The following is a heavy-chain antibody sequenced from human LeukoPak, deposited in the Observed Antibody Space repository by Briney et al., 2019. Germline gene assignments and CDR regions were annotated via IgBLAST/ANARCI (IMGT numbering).Heavy chain of an antibody. V-gene: IGHV1-2*02. J-gene: IGHJ6*03. CDR1: GYTFTGYY. Sequence: ASVKVSCKASGYTFTGYYMHWVRQAPGQGLEWMGWINPNSGGTNYAQKFQGRVTMTRDTSISTAYMELSRLRSDDTAVYYCARVNTYSSGYFYYYYYMDVWGKGTTVTVSS. CDR3: ARVNTYSSGYFYYYYYMDV. D-gene: IGHD6-19*01. CDR2: INPNSGGT.